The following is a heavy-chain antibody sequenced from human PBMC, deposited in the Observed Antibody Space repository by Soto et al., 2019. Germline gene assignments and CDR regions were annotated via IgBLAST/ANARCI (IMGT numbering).Heavy chain of an antibody. J-gene: IGHJ5*02. V-gene: IGHV4-31*03. D-gene: IGHD6-6*01. CDR1: GASMGSVGYY. CDR3: ARDRHNNFFDP. CDR2: IYYSGST. Sequence: QVQLQESGPGLVKPSQTLSLTCTVSGASMGSVGYYWTWIRQSPGKGLEWIGYIYYSGSTYYNPSLESRVAISLDTSRSQFSLTLHSVTAADTAIYYCARDRHNNFFDPWGQGTLVTVSS.